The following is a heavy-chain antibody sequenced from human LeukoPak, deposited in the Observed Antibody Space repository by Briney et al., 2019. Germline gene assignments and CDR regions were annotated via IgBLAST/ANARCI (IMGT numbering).Heavy chain of an antibody. D-gene: IGHD6-6*01. CDR1: GGTFSSYA. Sequence: SVKVSCKASGGTFSSYAISWVRQAPGQGLEWMGRIIPILGIINYAQKFQGRVTITADKSTSTAYLELSSLRSEDTAVYYCAGPLKSIAARYFDLWGRGTLVTVSS. V-gene: IGHV1-69*04. CDR2: IIPILGII. J-gene: IGHJ2*01. CDR3: AGPLKSIAARYFDL.